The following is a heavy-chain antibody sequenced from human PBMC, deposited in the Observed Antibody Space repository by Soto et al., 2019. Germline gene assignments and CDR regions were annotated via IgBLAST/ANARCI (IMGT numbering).Heavy chain of an antibody. Sequence: SETLSLTCTVSGGSISSYYWSWIRQPPGKGLEWIGYIYYSGSTNYNPSLKSRVTISVDTSKNQFSLKLSSVTAADTAVYYCARQRLEYSGYDPWGQGTLVTVSS. CDR1: GGSISSYY. CDR3: ARQRLEYSGYDP. D-gene: IGHD5-12*01. J-gene: IGHJ5*02. V-gene: IGHV4-59*08. CDR2: IYYSGST.